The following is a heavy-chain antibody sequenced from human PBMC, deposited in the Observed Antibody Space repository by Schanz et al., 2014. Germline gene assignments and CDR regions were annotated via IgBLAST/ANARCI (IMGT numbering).Heavy chain of an antibody. Sequence: QVQLVQSGAEVKKPGASVRVSCKASGYIFGSHGMTWVRQAPGQGLEWMGIINPSGGSTSYAQKIQGRVAMTTGASTSTAYMELRNVRYDDTAMYYCAGRSPYCGSTSCSGLDAYDVWGQGTLVTVSS. CDR3: AGRSPYCGSTSCSGLDAYDV. CDR2: INPSGGST. D-gene: IGHD2-2*01. V-gene: IGHV1-46*01. CDR1: GYIFGSHG. J-gene: IGHJ3*01.